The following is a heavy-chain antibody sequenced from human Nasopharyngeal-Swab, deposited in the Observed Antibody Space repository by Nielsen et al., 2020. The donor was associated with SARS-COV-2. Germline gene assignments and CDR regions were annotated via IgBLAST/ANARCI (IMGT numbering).Heavy chain of an antibody. CDR1: GFSFSSNA. CDR3: VKDLPGSYSFEI. Sequence: GESLKISCSASGFSFSSNAMHWVRQAPGKGLEYVSTINDYGDRINYADSVKGRFTISRDIPKNTLYLQMGSLRTEDTAVYYRVKDLPGSYSFEIWGQGTMVTVSS. CDR2: INDYGDRI. D-gene: IGHD1-26*01. J-gene: IGHJ3*02. V-gene: IGHV3-64D*08.